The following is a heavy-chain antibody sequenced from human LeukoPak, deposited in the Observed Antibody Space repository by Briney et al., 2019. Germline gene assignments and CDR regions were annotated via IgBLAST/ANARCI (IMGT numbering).Heavy chain of an antibody. J-gene: IGHJ4*02. V-gene: IGHV3-23*01. CDR2: ISGSGGRT. CDR3: AKVSSSNGYSYGNGLDY. D-gene: IGHD5-18*01. Sequence: GGSLRLSCAASGFTFSSYGMHWVRQAPGKGLEGVSGISGSGGRTYYADSVKGRFTIFRDNSKHALYLQMNSLRAEDTAVYYCAKVSSSNGYSYGNGLDYWGQGTLVTVSS. CDR1: GFTFSSYG.